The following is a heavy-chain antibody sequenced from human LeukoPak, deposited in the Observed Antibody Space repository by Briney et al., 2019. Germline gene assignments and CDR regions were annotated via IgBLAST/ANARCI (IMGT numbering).Heavy chain of an antibody. Sequence: SETLSLTCTVSGGSISSYYWSWIRQPPGKGLEWIGEINHSGSTNYNPSLKSRVTISVDTSKNQFSLKLSSVTAADTAVYYCASTRGSGYIHDYWGQGTLVTVSS. CDR2: INHSGST. V-gene: IGHV4-34*01. J-gene: IGHJ4*02. CDR1: GGSISSYY. CDR3: ASTRGSGYIHDY. D-gene: IGHD3-22*01.